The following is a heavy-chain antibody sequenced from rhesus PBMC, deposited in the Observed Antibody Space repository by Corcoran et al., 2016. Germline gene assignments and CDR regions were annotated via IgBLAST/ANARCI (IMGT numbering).Heavy chain of an antibody. CDR1: VGSIIDNYY. V-gene: IGHV4S9*01. Sequence: QVQLQESGPGLVKPSETLSLTCAVSVGSIIDNYYWNWIRQPPGKGLEWIGNIYGRSGSNYYNPSLKSRVTISKDTSKNQFSLKLSSVTAADTAVYFCAREGTVSYFDHWGQGVLVTVSS. CDR3: AREGTVSYFDH. J-gene: IGHJ4*01. D-gene: IGHD5-24*01. CDR2: IYGRSGSN.